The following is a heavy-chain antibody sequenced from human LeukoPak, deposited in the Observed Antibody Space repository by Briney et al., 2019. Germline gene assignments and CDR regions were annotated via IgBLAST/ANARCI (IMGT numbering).Heavy chain of an antibody. CDR3: ARDDAAGTFDY. D-gene: IGHD6-13*01. V-gene: IGHV3-66*01. CDR2: IYSGGST. J-gene: IGHJ4*02. CDR1: AFTVSSNY. Sequence: GGSMRLSCAASAFTVSSNYMRWVRQAPGKGLEWVSVIYSGGSTYYADSVKGRFTISRDNSKNTLYLQMNSLRAEDTAVYYCARDDAAGTFDYWGQGTLVTVSS.